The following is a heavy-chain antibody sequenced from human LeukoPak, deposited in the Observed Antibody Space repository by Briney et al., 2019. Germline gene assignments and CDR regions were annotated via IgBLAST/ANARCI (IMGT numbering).Heavy chain of an antibody. Sequence: GGSLRLSCSASGFTFNDFGIRWVRHAPGKGLEWVSFISGDGGSTYYADSVRGRFTISRDNSKNSLYLQMNSLRPEDTAFYYCAKDILRISAPGTRGFDYWGQGTLVTVSS. J-gene: IGHJ4*02. V-gene: IGHV3-43*02. CDR1: GFTFNDFG. D-gene: IGHD6-13*01. CDR2: ISGDGGST. CDR3: AKDILRISAPGTRGFDY.